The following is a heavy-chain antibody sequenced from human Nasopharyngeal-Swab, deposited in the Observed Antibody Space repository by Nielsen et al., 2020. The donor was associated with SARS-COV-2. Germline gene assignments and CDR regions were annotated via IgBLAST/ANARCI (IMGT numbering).Heavy chain of an antibody. Sequence: GESLKISCAASGFTFSGYWMSWVRQAPGKGLEWVSNINQDGSQKYYEDSVKGRFTISRDNAKNSLYLQMNSLRAEDTAVYYCALIGGYFDYWGQGTLVTVSS. CDR3: ALIGGYFDY. J-gene: IGHJ4*02. V-gene: IGHV3-7*01. CDR1: GFTFSGYW. D-gene: IGHD2-8*01. CDR2: INQDGSQK.